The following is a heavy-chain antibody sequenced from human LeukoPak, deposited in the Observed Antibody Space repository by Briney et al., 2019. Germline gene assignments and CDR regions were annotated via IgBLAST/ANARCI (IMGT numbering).Heavy chain of an antibody. CDR2: ISISGTTI. D-gene: IGHD3-22*01. CDR1: GFTFSDYY. J-gene: IGHJ6*03. Sequence: GGSLRLSCAASGFTFSDYYTSWIRPAPGKWLEWGSYISISGTTIYYAYSVKGRLTNSRDNDKNSLYLQMNSLRAGDTAVYYCARVMGSQDYYDSSGYYWVYYYYMDVWGKGTTVTVSS. V-gene: IGHV3-11*01. CDR3: ARVMGSQDYYDSSGYYWVYYYYMDV.